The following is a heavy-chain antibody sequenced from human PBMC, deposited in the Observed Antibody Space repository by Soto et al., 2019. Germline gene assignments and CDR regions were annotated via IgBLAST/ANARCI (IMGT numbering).Heavy chain of an antibody. D-gene: IGHD3-16*01. Sequence: SETLSLTCTVSRGSINSGGYYWHWIRQHPGKGLEWIGYVFHSGSTYYNPSFRSRVTTSMDTSKNQFSLSLSSVTAADTAIYYCARGGGEDNYFGPWGQGTLVTVSS. V-gene: IGHV4-31*03. CDR2: VFHSGST. CDR3: ARGGGEDNYFGP. J-gene: IGHJ5*02. CDR1: RGSINSGGYY.